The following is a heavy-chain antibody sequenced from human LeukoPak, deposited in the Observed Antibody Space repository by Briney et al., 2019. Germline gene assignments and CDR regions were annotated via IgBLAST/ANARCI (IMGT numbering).Heavy chain of an antibody. V-gene: IGHV3-33*01. Sequence: GESLTLSCAASGFTFSSYGMHWVRQAPAKGLAGVAVVRYDGSNKYYEDSVKGRFTISRDNSKNTLYLQMNSLRAEDTAVYYCARGQKTAYVAAAEDYWGQGTLVTVSS. D-gene: IGHD6-13*01. CDR3: ARGQKTAYVAAAEDY. CDR1: GFTFSSYG. J-gene: IGHJ4*02. CDR2: VRYDGSNK.